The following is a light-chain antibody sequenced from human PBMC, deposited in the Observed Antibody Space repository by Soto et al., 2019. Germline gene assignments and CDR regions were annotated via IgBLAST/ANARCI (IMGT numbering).Light chain of an antibody. CDR3: SSYTSSSTPYV. V-gene: IGLV2-14*03. J-gene: IGLJ1*01. CDR1: SSDVGGYND. CDR2: DVT. Sequence: QSVLTQPASVSGSPGQSITISCTGTSSDVGGYNDVSWYQQHPGKAPKLMIYDVTNRPSGVSNRFSGSKSGNTASLTISGLQAEDEADYYCSSYTSSSTPYVFATGTKLTVL.